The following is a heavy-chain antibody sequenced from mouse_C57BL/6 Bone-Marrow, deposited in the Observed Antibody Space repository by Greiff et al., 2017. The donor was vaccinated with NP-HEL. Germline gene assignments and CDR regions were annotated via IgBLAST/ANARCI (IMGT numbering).Heavy chain of an antibody. CDR3: AREGGSSGPGAY. V-gene: IGHV1-9*01. CDR1: GYTFTGYW. D-gene: IGHD3-2*02. Sequence: QVQLQQSGAELMKPGASVKLSCKATGYTFTGYWIEWVKQRPGHGLEWIGEILPGSGGTNYNEKFKGKATFTADTSSNTAYMQLSSLTTEDSAIYYCAREGGSSGPGAYWGQGTLVTVSA. CDR2: ILPGSGGT. J-gene: IGHJ3*01.